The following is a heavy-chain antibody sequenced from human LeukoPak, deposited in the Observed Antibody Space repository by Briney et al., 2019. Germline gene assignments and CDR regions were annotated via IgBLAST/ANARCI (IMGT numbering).Heavy chain of an antibody. Sequence: GGSLRLSCAASGFTFSSYGMHWVRQAPGKGLEWVAVIWYDGSNKYYADSVKGRFTISRDNSKNTLYLQMNSLRAEDTAVYYCAGDLFPVAAAGCDYWGQGTLVTVSS. CDR1: GFTFSSYG. CDR2: IWYDGSNK. CDR3: AGDLFPVAAAGCDY. V-gene: IGHV3-33*01. J-gene: IGHJ4*02. D-gene: IGHD6-13*01.